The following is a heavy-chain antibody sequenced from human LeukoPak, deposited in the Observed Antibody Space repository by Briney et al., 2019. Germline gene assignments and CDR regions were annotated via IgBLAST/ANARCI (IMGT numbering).Heavy chain of an antibody. CDR1: GGSISSHY. J-gene: IGHJ5*02. D-gene: IGHD2-15*01. V-gene: IGHV4-4*07. Sequence: PSETLSLTCTVSGGSISSHYWTWIRQPAGKGLEWIGRIYTSGSTTYNPSLKSRVTISVDTSKNQFSLKLSSVTAADTAVYYCATPLGYCSGGSCSAASWFDPWGQGTLVTVSS. CDR2: IYTSGST. CDR3: ATPLGYCSGGSCSAASWFDP.